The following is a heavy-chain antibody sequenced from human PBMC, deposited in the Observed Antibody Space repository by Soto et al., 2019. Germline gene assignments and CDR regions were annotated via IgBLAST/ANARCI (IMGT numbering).Heavy chain of an antibody. D-gene: IGHD4-17*01. J-gene: IGHJ4*02. V-gene: IGHV3-30*18. CDR2: ISYDGSNK. Sequence: SLRLSCAASGFTFSSYGMHWVRQAPGKGLEWVAVISYDGSNKYYADSVKGRFTISRDNSKNTLYLQMNSLRAEDTAVYYCAKDRAYGDYELNYFDYWGQGTLVTVSS. CDR3: AKDRAYGDYELNYFDY. CDR1: GFTFSSYG.